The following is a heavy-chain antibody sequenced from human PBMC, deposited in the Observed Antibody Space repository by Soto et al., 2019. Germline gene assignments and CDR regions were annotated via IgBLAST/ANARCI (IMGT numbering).Heavy chain of an antibody. CDR3: ARLHGYCISSSCHGHYAMDV. Sequence: ASETLSLTCAFSGFSISSSTYTWGWIRQPPGKGLEWIGSIYYSGSTYYNPSLNSRVTVSVDTSKNQFSLKVTSVTAADTAVYYCARLHGYCISSSCHGHYAMDVWGQGTTVTVS. J-gene: IGHJ6*02. CDR1: GFSISSSTYT. CDR2: IYYSGST. D-gene: IGHD2-2*01. V-gene: IGHV4-39*01.